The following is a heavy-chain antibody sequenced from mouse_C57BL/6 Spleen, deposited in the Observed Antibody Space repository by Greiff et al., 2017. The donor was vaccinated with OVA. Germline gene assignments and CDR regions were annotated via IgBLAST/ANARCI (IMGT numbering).Heavy chain of an antibody. V-gene: IGHV5-4*01. Sequence: EVKLVESGGGLVKPGGSLKLSCAASGFTFSSYAMSWVRQTPEKRLEWVATISDGGSYTYYPDNVKGRFTISRDNAKNNLYLQMGHLKSEDTAMYYCAREWLLFAYWGQGTLVTVSA. J-gene: IGHJ3*01. CDR3: AREWLLFAY. CDR2: ISDGGSYT. D-gene: IGHD2-3*01. CDR1: GFTFSSYA.